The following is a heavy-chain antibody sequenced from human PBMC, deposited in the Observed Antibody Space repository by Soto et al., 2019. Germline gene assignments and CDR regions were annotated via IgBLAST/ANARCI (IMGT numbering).Heavy chain of an antibody. Sequence: QVQLVESGGGVVQPGRSLRLSCAASGFTFNTYGFHWVRQAPGKGLEWVSVIWSDGNNKYYADSVKGRFTISRDSSKNTLYLQMNSLRVEDTAVYYCARIQLDTIMALDCWGQGTRVTVSS. CDR3: ARIQLDTIMALDC. V-gene: IGHV3-33*01. CDR2: IWSDGNNK. J-gene: IGHJ4*02. D-gene: IGHD1-1*01. CDR1: GFTFNTYG.